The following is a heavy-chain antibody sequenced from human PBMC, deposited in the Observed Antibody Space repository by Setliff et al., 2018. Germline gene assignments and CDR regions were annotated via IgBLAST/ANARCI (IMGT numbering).Heavy chain of an antibody. D-gene: IGHD1-26*01. CDR3: ATRKSSGRLYYMDV. V-gene: IGHV4-61*09. CDR1: GGSVGSDFSY. J-gene: IGHJ6*03. CDR2: IYTSWST. Sequence: SETLSLTCTVSGGSVGSDFSYWTWIRQPAGKGLEWIGQIYTSWSTNYNPSLKSRVTISLDASKNQFSLRLTSVTAADTAVYYCATRKSSGRLYYMDVWGKGTTVTVSS.